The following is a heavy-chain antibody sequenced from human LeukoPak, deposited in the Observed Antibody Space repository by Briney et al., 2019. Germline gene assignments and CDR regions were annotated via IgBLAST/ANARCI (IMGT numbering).Heavy chain of an antibody. V-gene: IGHV3-23*01. D-gene: IGHD5-12*01. CDR3: AKGAYDYIEMGYFDY. CDR2: IIASSGST. Sequence: GGSLRLSCVASGFSFTNYAMSWVRQAPGKGLEWVSLIIASSGSTFYADSVKGRFTISRDNSKNTLYLQMNSLRAEDTAVYYCAKGAYDYIEMGYFDYWGQGTLVTVSS. J-gene: IGHJ4*02. CDR1: GFSFTNYA.